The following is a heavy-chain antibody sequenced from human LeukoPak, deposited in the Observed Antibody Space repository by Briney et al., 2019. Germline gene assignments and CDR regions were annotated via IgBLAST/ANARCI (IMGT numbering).Heavy chain of an antibody. V-gene: IGHV3-21*04. D-gene: IGHD1-26*01. J-gene: IGHJ4*02. CDR1: GFTFSSYS. Sequence: GGSLRLSCAASGFTFSSYSMNWVRQAPGKGLEWVSSISSSSDYIYYADSMKGRFTISRDNAKNSLYLQMNSLRAEDTAVYYCAKGRRVGATLGIDYWGQGTLVTVSS. CDR3: AKGRRVGATLGIDY. CDR2: ISSSSDYI.